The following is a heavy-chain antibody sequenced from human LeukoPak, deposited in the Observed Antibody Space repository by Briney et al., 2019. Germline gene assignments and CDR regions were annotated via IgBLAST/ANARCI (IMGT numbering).Heavy chain of an antibody. CDR3: AALQWLVEEDY. D-gene: IGHD6-19*01. CDR2: IYHSGST. J-gene: IGHJ4*02. V-gene: IGHV4-30-2*01. CDR1: GGSISSGGYS. Sequence: SETLSLTCAVSGGSISSGGYSWSWIRQPPGKGLEWIGYIYHSGSTYYNPSLKSRVTISVDRSKNQFSLKLSSVTAADTAVYYCAALQWLVEEDYWGQGTLVTVSS.